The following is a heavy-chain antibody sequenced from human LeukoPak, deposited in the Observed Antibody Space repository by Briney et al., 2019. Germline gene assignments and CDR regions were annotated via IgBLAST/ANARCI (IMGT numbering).Heavy chain of an antibody. Sequence: SETLSLTCAVYGGSFSGYYWSWIRQPPGKGLEWIGEINHSGSTNYNPSLKSRVTISVDTSKNQFPLRLSSVTAADTAVYYCARPILLYFGETHGAFDVWGQGTMVTVSS. J-gene: IGHJ3*01. V-gene: IGHV4-34*01. CDR3: ARPILLYFGETHGAFDV. D-gene: IGHD3-10*01. CDR1: GGSFSGYY. CDR2: INHSGST.